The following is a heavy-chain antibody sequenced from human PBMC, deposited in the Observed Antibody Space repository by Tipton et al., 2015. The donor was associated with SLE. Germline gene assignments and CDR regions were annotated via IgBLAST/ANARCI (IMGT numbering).Heavy chain of an antibody. CDR2: IFHIGST. CDR1: DDSISSSNW. J-gene: IGHJ4*02. CDR3: GGGPLFDY. D-gene: IGHD6-25*01. V-gene: IGHV4-4*02. Sequence: TLSLTCTVSDDSISSSNWWNWVRQPPGKGLEWIGEIFHIGSTNYQPSLKSRVTISVDKSRNQFSLKLSSVTAADTAVYYCGGGPLFDYWGQGTLVTVSS.